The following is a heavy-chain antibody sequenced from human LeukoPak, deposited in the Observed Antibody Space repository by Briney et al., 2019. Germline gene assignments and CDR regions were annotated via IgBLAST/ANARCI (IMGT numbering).Heavy chain of an antibody. V-gene: IGHV1-46*01. D-gene: IGHD3-3*01. CDR2: IIPSGGST. Sequence: ASVKVSCKASGYTFTSYYMHWVRQAPGQGLEWMGIIIPSGGSTSYAQKFQGRVTMTRDTSTSTVYMELSSLRSEDTAVYYCAREPRRITIFGVVDYWGQGTLVTVSS. CDR1: GYTFTSYY. J-gene: IGHJ4*02. CDR3: AREPRRITIFGVVDY.